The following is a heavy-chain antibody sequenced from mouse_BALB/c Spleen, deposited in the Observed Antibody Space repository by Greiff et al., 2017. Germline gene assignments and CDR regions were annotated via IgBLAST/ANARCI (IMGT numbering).Heavy chain of an antibody. D-gene: IGHD2-1*01. Sequence: EVHLVESGGGLVKPGGSLKLSCAASGFTFSSYAMSWVRQSPEKRLEWVAEISSGGSYTYYPDTVTGRFTISRDNAKNTLYLEMSSLRSEDTAMYYCARAGNYPRMYAMDYWGQGTSVTVSS. J-gene: IGHJ4*01. CDR3: ARAGNYPRMYAMDY. CDR2: ISSGGSYT. V-gene: IGHV5-9-4*01. CDR1: GFTFSSYA.